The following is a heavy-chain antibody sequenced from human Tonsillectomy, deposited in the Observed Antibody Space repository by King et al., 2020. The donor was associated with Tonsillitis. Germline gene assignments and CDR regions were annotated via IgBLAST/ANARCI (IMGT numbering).Heavy chain of an antibody. V-gene: IGHV3-30*18. J-gene: IGHJ4*02. Sequence: VQLVESGGGVVQPGRSLRLSCAASGFTFSNYGMHWVRQTPGKGLEWVAVISYDGTNKYYADSVKGRFTISRDNSKNTPYLQVNSLRAEDTAVYFCAKSSSGYAMDYWGQGTLVTVSS. CDR2: ISYDGTNK. CDR1: GFTFSNYG. CDR3: AKSSSGYAMDY. D-gene: IGHD3-22*01.